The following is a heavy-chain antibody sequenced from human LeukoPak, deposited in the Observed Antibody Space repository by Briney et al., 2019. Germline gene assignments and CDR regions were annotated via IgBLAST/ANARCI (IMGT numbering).Heavy chain of an antibody. D-gene: IGHD2-2*01. V-gene: IGHV3-23*01. CDR1: GFTFSNYA. CDR2: ISGSDGST. CDR3: ARGKPEYQHTYYYYYMDV. J-gene: IGHJ6*03. Sequence: GGSLRLSCAASGFTFSNYAMSWVRQAPGKGLEWVSAISGSDGSTYYADSVKGRFTISRDNSKNTLYLEMNSLRAEDTAVYYCARGKPEYQHTYYYYYMDVWGKGTTVTVSS.